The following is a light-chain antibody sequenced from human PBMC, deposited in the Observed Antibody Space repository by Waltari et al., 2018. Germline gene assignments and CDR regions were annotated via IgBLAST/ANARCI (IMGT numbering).Light chain of an antibody. CDR1: QRISSW. Sequence: DIQMTQSPSTLSASVGDRVTITCRASQRISSWLDWYQQKPGKAPKLLIYKASSLESGVPSRFSGSGSGTEFTLTISSLQPDDFATYYCQQYNSYSTFGQGTKVEIK. CDR2: KAS. J-gene: IGKJ1*01. V-gene: IGKV1-5*03. CDR3: QQYNSYST.